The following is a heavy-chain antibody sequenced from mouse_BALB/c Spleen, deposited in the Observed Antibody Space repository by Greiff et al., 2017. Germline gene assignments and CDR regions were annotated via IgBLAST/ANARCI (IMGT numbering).Heavy chain of an antibody. CDR3: ARAVVEALFDY. J-gene: IGHJ2*01. D-gene: IGHD1-1*01. CDR2: INPYNGDT. V-gene: IGHV1-20*02. CDR1: GYSFTGYF. Sequence: VQLKQSGPELVKPGASVKISCKASGYSFTGYFMNWVMQSHGKSLEWIGRINPYNGDTFYNQKFKGKATLTVDKSSSTAHMELRSLASEDSAVYYCARAVVEALFDYWGQGTTLTVSS.